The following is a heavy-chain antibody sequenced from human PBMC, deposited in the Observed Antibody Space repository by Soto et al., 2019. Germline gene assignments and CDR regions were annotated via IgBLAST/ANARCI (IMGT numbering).Heavy chain of an antibody. J-gene: IGHJ6*02. CDR1: GGSLSSGCYY. V-gene: IGHV4-31*03. Sequence: TLSLPCTVSGGSLSSGCYYWSWIRQHPGKGLEWIGYIYYSGSTYYNPSLKSRVTISVDTSKNQFSLKLSSVTAADTAVYYCARDLPYMDGMDVWGQGNTVTVS. CDR2: IYYSGST. CDR3: ARDLPYMDGMDV. D-gene: IGHD2-2*02.